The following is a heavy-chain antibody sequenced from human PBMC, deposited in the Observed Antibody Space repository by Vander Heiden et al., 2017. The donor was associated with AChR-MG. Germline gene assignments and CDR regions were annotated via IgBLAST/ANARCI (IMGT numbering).Heavy chain of an antibody. V-gene: IGHV3-30*18. D-gene: IGHD3-10*01. CDR1: GFTFSSYG. CDR3: AKEKKFRAGRYFQH. Sequence: QVQLVESGGGVVQPGRSLRLSCAASGFTFSSYGMHWVRQAPGKGLEWVAVISYDGSNKYYADSVKGRFTISRDNSKNTLYLQMNSLRAEDTAVYYCAKEKKFRAGRYFQHWGQGTLVTVSS. J-gene: IGHJ1*01. CDR2: ISYDGSNK.